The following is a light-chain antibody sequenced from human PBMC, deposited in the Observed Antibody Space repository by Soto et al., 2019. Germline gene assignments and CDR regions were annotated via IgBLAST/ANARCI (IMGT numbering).Light chain of an antibody. J-gene: IGKJ1*01. Sequence: IGLKQSPATLSLKQGERDTLSCRASQSVGSYLAWYQHKPGQAPRLLISDASNRATGIPARFSGSGSGTEFTLTISSLQSEDFAVYYCQQYNNWPPWPFGQG. CDR1: QSVGSY. CDR2: DAS. CDR3: QQYNNWPPWP. V-gene: IGKV3-11*01.